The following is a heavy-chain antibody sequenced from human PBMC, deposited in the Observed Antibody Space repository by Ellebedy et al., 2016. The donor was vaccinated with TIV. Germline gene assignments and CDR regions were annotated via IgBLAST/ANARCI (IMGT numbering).Heavy chain of an antibody. D-gene: IGHD3-22*01. CDR2: IYPGDSDT. J-gene: IGHJ4*02. V-gene: IGHV5-51*01. CDR3: ARQGEYGYYDSSGYYVIDY. Sequence: TVSCKGSGYSFTSYWIGWVRQMPGKGLEWMGIIYPGDSDTRYSPSFQGQVTISADKSISTAYLQWSSLKASDTAMYYCARQGEYGYYDSSGYYVIDYWGQGTLVTVSS. CDR1: GYSFTSYW.